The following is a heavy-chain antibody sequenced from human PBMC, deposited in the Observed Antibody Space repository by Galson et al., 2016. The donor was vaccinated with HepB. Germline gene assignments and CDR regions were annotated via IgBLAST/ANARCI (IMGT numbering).Heavy chain of an antibody. Sequence: TLSLTCTVSGDSTSSGTYYWGWIRQPPGKGLEWIGSMYYSGSTFYNPSLKSRVTISADTSKNQFSLRLSSVTAADTAVYYCGRAPDSWGQGTLVTVSS. J-gene: IGHJ5*01. V-gene: IGHV4-39*01. CDR3: GRAPDS. CDR1: GDSTSSGTYY. CDR2: MYYSGST.